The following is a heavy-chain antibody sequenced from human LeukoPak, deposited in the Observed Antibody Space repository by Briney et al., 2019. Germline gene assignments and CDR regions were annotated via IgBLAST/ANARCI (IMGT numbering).Heavy chain of an antibody. V-gene: IGHV5-51*01. CDR1: GYSFTSYW. Sequence: GESLKISCKGSGYSFTSYWIGWVRQMPGKGLEWMGIIYPGDSDTRYGPSFQGQVTISVDKSISTAYLQWSGLKASDTAMYYCARRYDSNRPFDYWGQGTLVTVSS. CDR2: IYPGDSDT. J-gene: IGHJ4*02. D-gene: IGHD3-22*01. CDR3: ARRYDSNRPFDY.